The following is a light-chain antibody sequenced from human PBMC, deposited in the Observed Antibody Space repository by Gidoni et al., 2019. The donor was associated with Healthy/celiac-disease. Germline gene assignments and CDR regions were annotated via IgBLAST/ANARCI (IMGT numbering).Light chain of an antibody. CDR1: QSVSSY. Sequence: EIVLTQSPPTLSWSPGERATLSCRASQSVSSYLAWYQQKPGQAPRLLIYDASNRATGLPARFSGSGSGTDVTLTISSLEPEDFAVYYCQQRSNWPPTITFGQGTRLEIK. V-gene: IGKV3-11*01. CDR3: QQRSNWPPTIT. CDR2: DAS. J-gene: IGKJ5*01.